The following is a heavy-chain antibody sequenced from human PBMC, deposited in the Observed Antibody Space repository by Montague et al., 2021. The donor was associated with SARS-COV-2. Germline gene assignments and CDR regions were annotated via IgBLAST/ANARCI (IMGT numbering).Heavy chain of an antibody. CDR1: GGSISSYY. CDR3: ARAIGSMYSSGWYYYYYGMGV. V-gene: IGHV4-59*01. J-gene: IGHJ6*02. D-gene: IGHD6-19*01. Sequence: SETLSLTCTVSGGSISSYYWSWIRQPPGKGLEWIGYIYYSGSTNYNPSLKSRVTISVDTSKNQFSLKLSSVTAADTAVYYCARAIGSMYSSGWYYYYYGMGVWGQGTTVTVSS. CDR2: IYYSGST.